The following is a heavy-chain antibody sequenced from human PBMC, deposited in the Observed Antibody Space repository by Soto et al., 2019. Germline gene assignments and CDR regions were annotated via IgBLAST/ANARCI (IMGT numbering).Heavy chain of an antibody. V-gene: IGHV3-23*01. J-gene: IGHJ3*01. D-gene: IGHD2-15*01. CDR3: AKGGGATTSVTVVVVIVAF. CDR1: GFTFSSYA. CDR2: ISGSGGST. Sequence: GGSLRLSCAASGFTFSSYAMSWVRQAPGKGLEWVSAISGSGGSTYYADSVKGRFTISRDNSKNTLYLQMNSLRAEDTAVYYCAKGGGATTSVTVVVVIVAFWGQGTMVTVSS.